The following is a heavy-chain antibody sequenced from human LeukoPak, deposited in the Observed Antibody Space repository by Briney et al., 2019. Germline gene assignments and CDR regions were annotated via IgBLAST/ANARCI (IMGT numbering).Heavy chain of an antibody. CDR2: INWNGGST. V-gene: IGHV3-20*04. CDR1: GFTFDDYG. Sequence: PGGSLRLSCAASGFTFDDYGMSWVRQAPGKGLEWVSGINWNGGSTGYADSVKGRFTISRDNSKNTLYLQMNSLRVEDTAVYYCARSTRALVPTADDAFDIWGQGTMVTVSS. CDR3: ARSTRALVPTADDAFDI. J-gene: IGHJ3*02. D-gene: IGHD2-2*01.